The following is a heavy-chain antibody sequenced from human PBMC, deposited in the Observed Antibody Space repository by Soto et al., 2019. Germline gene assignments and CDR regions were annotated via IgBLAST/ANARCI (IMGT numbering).Heavy chain of an antibody. J-gene: IGHJ4*02. CDR2: ISGSGHSP. CDR1: GFTFSSYD. CDR3: AIRGLSKSEVRGYFDY. V-gene: IGHV3-23*01. D-gene: IGHD3-10*01. Sequence: HPGGSLRLSCAASGFTFSSYDMTWVRQAPGKGLEWVSAISGSGHSPNYGDSVKGRFTISRDNSKNTLFMQMNNLRAEDTAVYYCAIRGLSKSEVRGYFDYWGRGTLVTVSS.